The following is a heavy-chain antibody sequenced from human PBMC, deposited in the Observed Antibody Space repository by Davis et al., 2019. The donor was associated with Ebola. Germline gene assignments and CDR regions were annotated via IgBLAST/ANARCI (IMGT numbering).Heavy chain of an antibody. CDR3: AKHSPPPPYFDY. CDR1: GGSISSYTYY. J-gene: IGHJ4*02. V-gene: IGHV4-39*01. Sequence: SETLSLTCTVSGGSISSYTYYWGWIRQPPGKGLEWIGSIYYTGITYYNPSLKSRVTISVDTSKNQFSLKLSSVTAADTAVYYCAKHSPPPPYFDYWGQGTLVTVSS. CDR2: IYYTGIT.